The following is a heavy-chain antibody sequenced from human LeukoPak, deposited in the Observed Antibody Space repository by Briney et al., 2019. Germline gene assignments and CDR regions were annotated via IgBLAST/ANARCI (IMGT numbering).Heavy chain of an antibody. D-gene: IGHD5-18*01. V-gene: IGHV1-58*02. CDR2: IVVGSGNT. CDR3: AAVLDSYGYVYYMDV. CDR1: GFTFTSSA. Sequence: GASVKVSCKASGFTFTSSAMQWVRQARGQRLEWIGWIVVGSGNTNYAQKLQERVTITRDMSTSTAYMELSSLRSEDTAVYYCAAVLDSYGYVYYMDVWGKGTTVTVSS. J-gene: IGHJ6*03.